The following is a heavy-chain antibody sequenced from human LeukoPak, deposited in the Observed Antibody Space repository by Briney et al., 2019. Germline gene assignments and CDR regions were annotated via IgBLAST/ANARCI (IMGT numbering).Heavy chain of an antibody. CDR3: ARSMGTMVRGDLFDY. CDR1: GFTFSSYS. CDR2: ISSSSSYI. D-gene: IGHD3-10*01. V-gene: IGHV3-21*01. Sequence: GGSLRLSCAASGFTFSSYSMNWVRQAPGKGLEWVSSISSSSSYIYYADSVKGRFTISRDNAKNSLYLQMNSLRAEDTAVYYCARSMGTMVRGDLFDYWGQGTLVTVSS. J-gene: IGHJ4*02.